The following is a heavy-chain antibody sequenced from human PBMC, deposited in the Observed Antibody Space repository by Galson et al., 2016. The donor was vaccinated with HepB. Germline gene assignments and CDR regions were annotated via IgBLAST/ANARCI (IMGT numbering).Heavy chain of an antibody. J-gene: IGHJ6*02. CDR3: ARRRYDSGQKCGMDV. CDR1: GFTLSSEA. CDR2: IPGGDGST. D-gene: IGHD3-10*01. Sequence: SLRLSCAPSGFTLSSEAMRWVRQAPGKGLDSVSSIPGGDGSTYHADPVRGRFTVSSDNSKSTRYLQRNSLRVEDTAIHYCARRRYDSGQKCGMDVWGRGTTVTVSS. V-gene: IGHV3-23*01.